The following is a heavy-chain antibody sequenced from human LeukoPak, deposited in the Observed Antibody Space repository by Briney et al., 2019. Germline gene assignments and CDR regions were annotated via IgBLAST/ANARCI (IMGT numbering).Heavy chain of an antibody. CDR2: IYYSGST. V-gene: IGHV4-59*01. CDR3: ARGYITMVRGVIIGNYFDY. CDR1: GGSISSYY. J-gene: IGHJ4*02. D-gene: IGHD3-10*01. Sequence: SETLSLTCTVSGGSISSYYWSWIRQPPGKGLEWIGYIYYSGSTNYNPSLKSRGTISVDTSKNQFSLKLSSVTAADTAVYYCARGYITMVRGVIIGNYFDYWGQGTLVTVSS.